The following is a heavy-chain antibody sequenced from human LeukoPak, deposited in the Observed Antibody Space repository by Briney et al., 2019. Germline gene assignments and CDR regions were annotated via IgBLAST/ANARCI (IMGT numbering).Heavy chain of an antibody. CDR2: ITLDGSDS. CDR1: GFPFSSYW. D-gene: IGHD1-1*01. J-gene: IGHJ4*02. V-gene: IGHV3-7*04. CDR3: TTENWYVFEN. Sequence: GGSLRLSCAASGFPFSSYWMAWVRQAPGKGLEWVATITLDGSDSYYVDSVEGQFTVSRDNAKNSLYLQMNSLRAEDTAVFYCTTENWYVFENWGQGSLVTVSS.